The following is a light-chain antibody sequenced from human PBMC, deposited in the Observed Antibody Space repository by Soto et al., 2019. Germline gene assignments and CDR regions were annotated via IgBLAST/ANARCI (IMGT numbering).Light chain of an antibody. CDR3: QYYNDYCWT. J-gene: IGKJ1*01. CDR1: QSISSW. Sequence: DIPLTQSPSTLSASVGDRVTITCRASQSISSWLAWYQQKPGKAPNLLIYKTSNLESGVPSRFSGSGSGTEFTLTISNLQPDDFATYYCQYYNDYCWTFGQGTKVEIK. V-gene: IGKV1-5*03. CDR2: KTS.